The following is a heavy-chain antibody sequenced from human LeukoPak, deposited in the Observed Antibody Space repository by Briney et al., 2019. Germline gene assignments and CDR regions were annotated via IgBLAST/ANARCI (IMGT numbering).Heavy chain of an antibody. Sequence: GDSLKISCKGSGYSFTSYWISWVRQMPGKGLEWMGRIDPSDSYTNYSPSFQGHVTISADKSITTAYLQWRSLKASDTAMFYCATSVGAEYFQHWGQGTLVTVSS. CDR3: ATSVGAEYFQH. J-gene: IGHJ1*01. CDR2: IDPSDSYT. V-gene: IGHV5-10-1*01. CDR1: GYSFTSYW.